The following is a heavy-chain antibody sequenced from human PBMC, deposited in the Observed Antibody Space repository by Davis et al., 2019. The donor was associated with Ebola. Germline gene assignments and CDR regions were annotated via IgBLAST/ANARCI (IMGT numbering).Heavy chain of an antibody. Sequence: ASVKVFCNASAYTFTSYGITWLRQAPGQGLEWMGWITPHNGNTNYAQNVQGRVTMTTDTSTSTACMEVGSLGYDDTAVYYCARAQFPTTSDHRGQGTLVTVSS. CDR2: ITPHNGNT. D-gene: IGHD1-1*01. CDR1: AYTFTSYG. V-gene: IGHV1-18*04. CDR3: ARAQFPTTSDH. J-gene: IGHJ4*02.